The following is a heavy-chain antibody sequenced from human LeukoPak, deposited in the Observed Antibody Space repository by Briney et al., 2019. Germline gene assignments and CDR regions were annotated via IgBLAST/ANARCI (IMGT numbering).Heavy chain of an antibody. D-gene: IGHD3-16*01. CDR3: ARVPSGGDRFDP. CDR1: GDTFTGYY. CDR2: MNPNSGNT. J-gene: IGHJ5*02. Sequence: ASVKVSCKASGDTFTGYYMHWVRQAPGQGLEWMGWMNPNSGNTGYAQKFQGRVTITRNTSINTAYMELSSLRSEDTAVYYCARVPSGGDRFDPWGQGTLVTVSS. V-gene: IGHV1-8*03.